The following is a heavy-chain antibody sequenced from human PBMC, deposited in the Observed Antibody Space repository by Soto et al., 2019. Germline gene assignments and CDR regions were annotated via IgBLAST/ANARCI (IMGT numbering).Heavy chain of an antibody. CDR3: AKDGLAYYDSSENWFDP. Sequence: EVQLLESGGGLVQPGGSLRLSCAASGFTFSSYAMSWVRQAPGKGLEWVSAISGSGGSTYYADSVKGRFTISRDNSKNTLYLQMNSLRAEDTAVYYCAKDGLAYYDSSENWFDPWGQGTLVTVSS. CDR2: ISGSGGST. J-gene: IGHJ5*02. D-gene: IGHD3-22*01. CDR1: GFTFSSYA. V-gene: IGHV3-23*01.